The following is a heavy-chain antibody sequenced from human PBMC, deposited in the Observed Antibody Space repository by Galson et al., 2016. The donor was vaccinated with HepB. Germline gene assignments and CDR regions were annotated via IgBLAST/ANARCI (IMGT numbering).Heavy chain of an antibody. V-gene: IGHV4-59*01. CDR2: IYYSGST. J-gene: IGHJ5*02. Sequence: SETLSLTCTVSGGSISSYYWSWIRQPPGKGLEWIGSIYYSGSTNYNPSLKSRVTISVDTSKNQFSLKLSSVTAADTAIYYCARWVVTEGVDPWGQGTLVTVSS. D-gene: IGHD2-21*02. CDR3: ARWVVTEGVDP. CDR1: GGSISSYY.